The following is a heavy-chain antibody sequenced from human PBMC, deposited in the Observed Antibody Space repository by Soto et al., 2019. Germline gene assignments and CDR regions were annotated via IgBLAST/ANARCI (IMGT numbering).Heavy chain of an antibody. CDR2: IIPIFGTT. V-gene: IGHV1-69*06. J-gene: IGHJ6*02. Sequence: QMQLVQSGAEVKQPGSSVKVSCKASGGTFSSYAISWVRQAPGQGLEWLGEIIPIFGTTKYAQNLQGRVTLTAAKSTSTAYMELSSLGAEDTAVYYCAGAGSVTTGRAVIRSCMDVWGQGTTVTVSS. CDR1: GGTFSSYA. D-gene: IGHD3-10*01. CDR3: AGAGSVTTGRAVIRSCMDV.